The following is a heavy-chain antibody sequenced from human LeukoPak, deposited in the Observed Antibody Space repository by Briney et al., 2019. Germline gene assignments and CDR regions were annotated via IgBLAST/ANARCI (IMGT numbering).Heavy chain of an antibody. V-gene: IGHV1-46*01. CDR2: INPSGGST. D-gene: IGHD6-13*01. CDR1: GYTFTIYY. Sequence: ASVKVSCKASGYTFTIYYMHWVRQAPGQGLEWMGIINPSGGSTSYAQKFQGRVTITAEKSTSTAYMELSSLRSEDTAVYYCARDGLRIAAAGMGDYWGQGTLVTVSS. CDR3: ARDGLRIAAAGMGDY. J-gene: IGHJ4*02.